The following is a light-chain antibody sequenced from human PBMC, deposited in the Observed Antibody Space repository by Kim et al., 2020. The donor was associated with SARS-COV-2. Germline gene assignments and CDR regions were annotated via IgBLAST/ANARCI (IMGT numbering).Light chain of an antibody. V-gene: IGLV3-1*01. Sequence: SYELTQPPSVSVSPGQTASITCSGDKLGDKYACWYQQKPGQSPVLLIYQDSKRPSGIPERFSGSNSGNTATLTISGTQAMDEADYYCQAWDSSALVVFGGGTQLTVL. CDR1: KLGDKY. J-gene: IGLJ2*01. CDR2: QDS. CDR3: QAWDSSALVV.